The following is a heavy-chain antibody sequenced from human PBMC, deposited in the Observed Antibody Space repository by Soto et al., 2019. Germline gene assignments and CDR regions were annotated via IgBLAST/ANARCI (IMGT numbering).Heavy chain of an antibody. Sequence: ASVKVSCKASGGTFSSYTISWVRQAPGQGLEWMGRIIPILGIANYAQKFQDRVTMTTDTSTSTAYMELRSLRSDDTAVYYCARDQGPYCRGGSCYDNWGQGTLVTVSS. CDR3: ARDQGPYCRGGSCYDN. J-gene: IGHJ4*02. CDR2: IIPILGIA. D-gene: IGHD2-15*01. V-gene: IGHV1-69*04. CDR1: GGTFSSYT.